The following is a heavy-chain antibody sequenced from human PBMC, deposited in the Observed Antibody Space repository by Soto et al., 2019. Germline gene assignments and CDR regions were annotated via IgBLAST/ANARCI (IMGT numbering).Heavy chain of an antibody. D-gene: IGHD3-3*01. J-gene: IGHJ6*02. V-gene: IGHV3-21*01. CDR2: ISSSSSEI. CDR3: ARGGGDAYDFYYDGMDV. Sequence: PGGSLRLSCAVSGFTFSAYTMNWVRQAPGKGLEWVSSISSSSSEIFYADSVKGRVTISRDNAENSLSLQMNSLRAEDTAVYYCARGGGDAYDFYYDGMDVWGQGTTVTVSS. CDR1: GFTFSAYT.